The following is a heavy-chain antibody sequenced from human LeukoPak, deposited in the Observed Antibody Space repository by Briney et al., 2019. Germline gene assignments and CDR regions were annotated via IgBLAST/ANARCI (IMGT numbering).Heavy chain of an antibody. CDR1: GGSISGYY. CDR3: AIYCSGGSCPVNGDY. J-gene: IGHJ4*02. D-gene: IGHD2-15*01. Sequence: SETLSLTCTVSGGSISGYYWSWFRQPAGKGLEWIGRIYTSGSSSYNPSLKSRVTISVDTSKNQFSLKLSSVTAADTAVYYCAIYCSGGSCPVNGDYWGQGTLVTVSS. CDR2: IYTSGSS. V-gene: IGHV4-4*07.